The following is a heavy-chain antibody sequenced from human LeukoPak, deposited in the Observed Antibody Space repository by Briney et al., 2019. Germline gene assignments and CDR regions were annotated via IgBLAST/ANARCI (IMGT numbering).Heavy chain of an antibody. V-gene: IGHV3-23*01. CDR3: AKDYCSGGSCYSPDDAFDI. Sequence: PGGSLRLSCAASGFTFSSYAMSWVRQAPGKGLEWVSAISGSGASTYYADSVKGRFTISRDNSKNTLYLQMNSLRAEDTAVYYCAKDYCSGGSCYSPDDAFDIWGQGTMVTVSS. CDR2: ISGSGAST. CDR1: GFTFSSYA. J-gene: IGHJ3*02. D-gene: IGHD2-15*01.